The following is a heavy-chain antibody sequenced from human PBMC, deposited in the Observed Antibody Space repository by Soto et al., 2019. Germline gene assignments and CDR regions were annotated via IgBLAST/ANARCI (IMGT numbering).Heavy chain of an antibody. CDR1: GFTFSSYG. V-gene: IGHV3-30*03. CDR2: ISYDGSEK. D-gene: IGHD6-13*01. CDR3: AREGMCQNYDYFGMDV. J-gene: IGHJ6*02. Sequence: GGSLRLSCAASGFTFSSYGMHWVRQAPGKGLEWVAVISYDGSEKYYVDSVKGRFTISRDNATNSLYLQMNSLRAEATAVSYYAREGMCQNYDYFGMDVWVQVTTVTAAS.